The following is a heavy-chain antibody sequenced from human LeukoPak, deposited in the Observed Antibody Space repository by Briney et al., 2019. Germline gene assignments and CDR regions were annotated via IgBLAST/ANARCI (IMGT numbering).Heavy chain of an antibody. D-gene: IGHD6-19*01. V-gene: IGHV3-23*01. Sequence: GGCLRLSCAASGFTFSSYAMSWVRQAPGKGLEGVSAISGSGGSTYYADSVKGRFTISRDNSKNTLYLQMNSLRAEDTAVYYCAKDRSGWYRLVPPADYMDVWGKGTTVTVSS. CDR1: GFTFSSYA. CDR3: AKDRSGWYRLVPPADYMDV. CDR2: ISGSGGST. J-gene: IGHJ6*03.